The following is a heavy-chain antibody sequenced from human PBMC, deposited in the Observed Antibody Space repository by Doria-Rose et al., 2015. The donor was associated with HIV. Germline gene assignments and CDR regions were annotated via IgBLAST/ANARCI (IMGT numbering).Heavy chain of an antibody. J-gene: IGHJ6*03. Sequence: VHLVQSGGGLVQPGRSLRLSCVGSGFSFESYAMHWVRLAPGKGLEWVAGISWDSGANGNADSVEGRFTISRDNAKKSVYLEMRSLRPEDTAFYYCAKAPIIGPKYYFYMDVWGKGTSVTVPS. V-gene: IGHV3-9*01. CDR2: ISWDSGAN. CDR1: GFSFESYA. CDR3: AKAPIIGPKYYFYMDV. D-gene: IGHD3-3*01.